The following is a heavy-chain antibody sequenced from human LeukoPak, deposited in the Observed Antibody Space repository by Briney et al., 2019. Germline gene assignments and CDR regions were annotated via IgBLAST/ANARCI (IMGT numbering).Heavy chain of an antibody. CDR2: ISGSGGST. CDR1: GFTFSNYV. D-gene: IGHD3-22*01. J-gene: IGHJ4*02. V-gene: IGHV3-23*01. Sequence: GGSLRLSCAASGFTFSNYVMSWVRQAPDKGLEWVSVISGSGGSTSYADSVKGRFTISRDNSKNTLYLQMNSLRAEDTAVYYCAKAYGITMIVVVHLFDYWGQGTLVTVSS. CDR3: AKAYGITMIVVVHLFDY.